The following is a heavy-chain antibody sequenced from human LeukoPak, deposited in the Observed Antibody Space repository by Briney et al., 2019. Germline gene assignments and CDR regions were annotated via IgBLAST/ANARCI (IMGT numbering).Heavy chain of an antibody. CDR1: GGSISSSSYY. D-gene: IGHD3-10*01. J-gene: IGHJ6*03. CDR3: ARDEWFGDPKYYYMDV. CDR2: IYYSGRT. Sequence: KTSETLSLTCTVSGGSISSSSYYWGWIRQPPGKGLEWIGSIYYSGRTYYNPSLKSRVTISVDTSSNRFSLRLSSVTAADTAVYYCARDEWFGDPKYYYMDVWGTGTTVTVSS. V-gene: IGHV4-39*07.